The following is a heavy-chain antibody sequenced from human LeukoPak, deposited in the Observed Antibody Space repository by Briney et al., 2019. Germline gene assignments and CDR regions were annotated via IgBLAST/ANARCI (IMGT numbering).Heavy chain of an antibody. V-gene: IGHV3-7*01. J-gene: IGHJ4*02. CDR2: IKQDGSGK. D-gene: IGHD6-19*01. CDR3: ASKQWLVSDFDY. CDR1: GFTFSSYA. Sequence: GGSLRLSCAASGFTFSSYAMSWVRQAPGKGLEWVAKIKQDGSGKYYVDSVKGRFTISRDNAKNSLYLQMSSLRAEDTAVYYCASKQWLVSDFDYWGQGTLVTVSS.